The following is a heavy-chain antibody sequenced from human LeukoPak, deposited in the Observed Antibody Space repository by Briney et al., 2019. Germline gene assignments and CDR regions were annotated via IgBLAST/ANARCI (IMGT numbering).Heavy chain of an antibody. CDR2: ISGSGGST. Sequence: PGGSLRLSCAASGFTFSSYAMSWVRQAPGKGLEWVSAISGSGGSTYYADSVKGRFTISRDNSKNTLYLQMNSLRAEDTAVYYRAKDRTLRYCSSTSCYRGAFDIWGQGTMVTVSS. D-gene: IGHD2-2*02. CDR3: AKDRTLRYCSSTSCYRGAFDI. CDR1: GFTFSSYA. V-gene: IGHV3-23*01. J-gene: IGHJ3*02.